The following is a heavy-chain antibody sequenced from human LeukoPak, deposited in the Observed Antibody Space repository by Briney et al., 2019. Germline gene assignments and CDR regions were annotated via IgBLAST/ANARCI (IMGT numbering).Heavy chain of an antibody. CDR1: GGSISSYY. Sequence: SETLSLTCTVSGGSISSYYWSWIRQPPGKGLELVGYIYYSGSTNYNPSLKSRVTISVDTSKNQFSLKLSSVTAADTAVYYCARERAGSSWHEGWFDPWGQGTLVTVSS. V-gene: IGHV4-59*01. D-gene: IGHD6-13*01. CDR2: IYYSGST. CDR3: ARERAGSSWHEGWFDP. J-gene: IGHJ5*02.